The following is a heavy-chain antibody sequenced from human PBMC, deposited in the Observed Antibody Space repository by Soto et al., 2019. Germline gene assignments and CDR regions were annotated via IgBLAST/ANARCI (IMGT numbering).Heavy chain of an antibody. J-gene: IGHJ5*02. CDR3: ARTALISGYSSSSQWFDP. V-gene: IGHV1-46*01. Sequence: ASVKVSCKASGYTFTSYYMHWVRQAPGQGLEWMGIINPSGGSTSYAQKFQGRVTMTRDTSTSTVYMELSSLRSEDTAVYYCARTALISGYSSSSQWFDPWGQGTLVTVSS. CDR2: INPSGGST. D-gene: IGHD6-6*01. CDR1: GYTFTSYY.